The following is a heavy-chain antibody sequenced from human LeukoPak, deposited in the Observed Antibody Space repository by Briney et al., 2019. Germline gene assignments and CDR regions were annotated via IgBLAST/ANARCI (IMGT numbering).Heavy chain of an antibody. V-gene: IGHV4-59*01. CDR1: GGSISSYY. CDR2: IYYSGST. Sequence: SETLSLTCTVSGGSISSYYWSWIRQPPGKGLEWIGYIYYSGSTSYNPSLKSRVTIPVDTSKKQFSLKLSSVTAADTAFYYCARYIVSYPHDAFDIWGQGTMVTVSS. CDR3: ARYIVSYPHDAFDI. J-gene: IGHJ3*02. D-gene: IGHD1-26*01.